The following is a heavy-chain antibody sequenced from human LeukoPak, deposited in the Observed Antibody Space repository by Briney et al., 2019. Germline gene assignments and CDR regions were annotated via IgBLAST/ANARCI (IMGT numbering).Heavy chain of an antibody. CDR1: GFAFSSPW. CDR3: AREDWFHFDY. V-gene: IGHV3-7*03. J-gene: IGHJ4*02. D-gene: IGHD3-10*01. CDR2: INKDATAK. Sequence: GGSLRLSCAASGFAFSSPWMSWVRQAPGKGLEWVANINKDATAKYYVDSVKGRFTISRDNAKNSLYLQMNGLRAEDTAVYYCAREDWFHFDYWGQGTLVTVSS.